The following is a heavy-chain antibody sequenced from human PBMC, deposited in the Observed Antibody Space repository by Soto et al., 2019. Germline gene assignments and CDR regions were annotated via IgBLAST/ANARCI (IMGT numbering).Heavy chain of an antibody. J-gene: IGHJ4*02. CDR1: GGSISSSNW. D-gene: IGHD6-6*01. CDR3: ARYGSIAARWMAIFDY. CDR2: IYHSGST. V-gene: IGHV4-4*02. Sequence: SETLSLTCAVSGGSISSSNWWSWVRQPPGKGLEWIGEIYHSGSTNYNPSLKSRVTISVDKSKNQFSLKLSSVTAADTAVYYCARYGSIAARWMAIFDYWGQGTLVTVSS.